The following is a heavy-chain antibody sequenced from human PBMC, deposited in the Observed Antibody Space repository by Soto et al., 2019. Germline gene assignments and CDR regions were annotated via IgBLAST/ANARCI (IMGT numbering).Heavy chain of an antibody. V-gene: IGHV4-30-4*01. Sequence: SETLSLTCTVSGGSISSGDYYWSWIRQPPGKGLEWIGYILYSGTTNYNPSLESRLTISVDTSKNQFSLKLTSATAADTAVYYCARNGALDYWGRGTLVTVSS. J-gene: IGHJ4*02. D-gene: IGHD2-8*01. CDR1: GGSISSGDYY. CDR3: ARNGALDY. CDR2: ILYSGTT.